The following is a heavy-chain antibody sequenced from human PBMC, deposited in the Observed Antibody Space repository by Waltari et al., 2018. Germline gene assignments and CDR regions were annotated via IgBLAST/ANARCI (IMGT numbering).Heavy chain of an antibody. CDR1: GGTFTPYP. V-gene: IGHV1-69*04. J-gene: IGHJ4*02. Sequence: HVQLEQSGAEVKKPGSSVKVSCKASGGTFTPYPVTWVRQAPGQGLEWMGSIIPFLGISKYAQSLQARLTITVDQSTNTGYMELNNLRPEDTGVYYCARSGEMKGTVDYWGQGTLVTVSS. CDR2: IIPFLGIS. D-gene: IGHD1-1*01. CDR3: ARSGEMKGTVDY.